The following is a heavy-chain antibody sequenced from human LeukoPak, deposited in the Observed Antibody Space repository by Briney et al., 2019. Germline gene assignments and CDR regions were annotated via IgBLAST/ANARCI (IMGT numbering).Heavy chain of an antibody. D-gene: IGHD5-12*01. J-gene: IGHJ4*02. CDR2: IYYSGST. V-gene: IGHV4-30-4*01. CDR1: GGSISSGDYY. CDR3: ARTLPVGYSGYVGAIDY. Sequence: PSQTLSLTCTVSGGSISSGDYYWSWIRQPPGKGLEWIGYIYYSGSTYYNPSLKSRVTISVDTSKNQLSLKLSSVTAADTAVYYCARTLPVGYSGYVGAIDYWGQGTLVTVSS.